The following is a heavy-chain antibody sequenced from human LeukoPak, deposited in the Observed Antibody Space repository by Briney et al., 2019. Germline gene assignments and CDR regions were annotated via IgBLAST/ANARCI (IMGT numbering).Heavy chain of an antibody. CDR2: IYYSGST. CDR1: GGSISSGDYY. V-gene: IGHV4-30-4*01. Sequence: PSQTLSLTCTVSGGSISSGDYYWSWIRQPPGKGLEWIGYIYYSGSTYYNPSLKSRVTISVDTSKNQFSLKLSSVTAADTAAYYCARGYSYGDYFDYWGQGTLVTVSS. CDR3: ARGYSYGDYFDY. D-gene: IGHD5-18*01. J-gene: IGHJ4*02.